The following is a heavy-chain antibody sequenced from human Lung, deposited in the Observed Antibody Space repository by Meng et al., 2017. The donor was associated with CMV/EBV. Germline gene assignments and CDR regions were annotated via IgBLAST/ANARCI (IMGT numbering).Heavy chain of an antibody. Sequence: GEXXKISCAASGFIVSDNYMNWVRQAPGKGLEWISIIYSNENTYYADSVKGRFTISRDNSKNTLYLQMNSLRAEDTAVYYCAREQGYFSSKHYYYHLDVWGQGNXVNGSS. CDR1: GFIVSDNY. V-gene: IGHV3-53*01. J-gene: IGHJ6*01. CDR3: AREQGYFSSKHYYYHLDV. CDR2: IYSNENT. D-gene: IGHD6-6*01.